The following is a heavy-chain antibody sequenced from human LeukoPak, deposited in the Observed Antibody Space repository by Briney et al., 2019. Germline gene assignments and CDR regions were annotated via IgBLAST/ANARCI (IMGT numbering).Heavy chain of an antibody. V-gene: IGHV3-21*01. J-gene: IGHJ6*02. CDR1: GFTFSSYS. CDR2: ISRSSSYV. CDR3: ARAIGYYGSSSLYYYYGMDV. D-gene: IGHD3-22*01. Sequence: GGSLSLSCAASGFTFSSYSMNWVPDAPGEGLEWVSSISRSSSYVYYADSVEGRFTISRDNAKHALYPKMNRLRAADAAVYYCARAIGYYGSSSLYYYYGMDVWGQGTTVTVSS.